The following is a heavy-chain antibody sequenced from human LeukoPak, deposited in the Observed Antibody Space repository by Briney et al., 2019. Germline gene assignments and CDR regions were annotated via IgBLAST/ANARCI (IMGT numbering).Heavy chain of an antibody. CDR3: AKDLRPYYYDSSGYYLGEKGLDY. V-gene: IGHV3-7*01. Sequence: GGSLRLSCAASGFTFSSYWMSWVRQAPGKGLKWVANIKQDGSEKYYVDSVKGRFTISRDNAKNSLYLQMNSLRAEDTAVYYCAKDLRPYYYDSSGYYLGEKGLDYWGQGTLVTASS. D-gene: IGHD3-22*01. J-gene: IGHJ4*02. CDR2: IKQDGSEK. CDR1: GFTFSSYW.